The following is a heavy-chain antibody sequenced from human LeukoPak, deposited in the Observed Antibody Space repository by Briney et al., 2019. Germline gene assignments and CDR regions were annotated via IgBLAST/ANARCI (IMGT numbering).Heavy chain of an antibody. CDR1: GYSFTSYW. V-gene: IGHV5-51*01. J-gene: IGHJ4*02. D-gene: IGHD6-6*01. Sequence: GESLKISCKGSGYSFTSYWIGWVRQMPGKGPEWMGIIYPGDSDTRYSPSFQGHVTISADKSISTAYLQWSSLKASDTAMYYCARAYSRSRFDYWGQGTLVTVSS. CDR3: ARAYSRSRFDY. CDR2: IYPGDSDT.